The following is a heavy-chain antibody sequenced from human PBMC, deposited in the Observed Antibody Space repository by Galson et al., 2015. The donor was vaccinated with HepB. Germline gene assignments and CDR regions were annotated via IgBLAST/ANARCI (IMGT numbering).Heavy chain of an antibody. CDR2: ISSNGGST. CDR3: VKENRDIVVVPAATVSGRYYYYYMDV. D-gene: IGHD2-2*01. V-gene: IGHV3-64D*06. CDR1: GFTFSSYA. J-gene: IGHJ6*03. Sequence: SLRLSCAASGFTFSSYAMHWVRQAPGKGLEYVSAISSNGGSTYYADSVKGRFTISRDNSKNTLYLQMSSLRAEDTAVYYCVKENRDIVVVPAATVSGRYYYYYMDVWGKGTTVTVSS.